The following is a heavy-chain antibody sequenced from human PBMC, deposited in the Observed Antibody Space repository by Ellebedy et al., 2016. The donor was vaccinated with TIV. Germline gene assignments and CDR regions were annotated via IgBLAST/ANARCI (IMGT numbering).Heavy chain of an antibody. Sequence: AASVKVSCKASGGTFSSYAISWVRQAPGQGLEWMGRIIPILGIANYAQKFQGRVTMTRDTSTSTVYMELSSLRSEDTAVYYCATGGNYGGNFDYWGQGTLVTVSS. V-gene: IGHV1-69*04. CDR3: ATGGNYGGNFDY. CDR1: GGTFSSYA. D-gene: IGHD4-23*01. CDR2: IIPILGIA. J-gene: IGHJ4*02.